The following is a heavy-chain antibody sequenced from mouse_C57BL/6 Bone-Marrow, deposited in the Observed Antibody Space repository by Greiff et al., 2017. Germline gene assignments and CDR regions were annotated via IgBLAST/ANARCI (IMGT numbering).Heavy chain of an antibody. Sequence: QVQLQQSGAELVKPGASVKMSCKASGYTFTSYWITWVKQRPGQGLEWIGDIYPGSGSTNYNEKFKGKATLTVDTSSSTAYMRLSSLTSEDSAVCYCEKWFPHSAMDYWGQGTSVTVSS. J-gene: IGHJ4*01. V-gene: IGHV1-55*01. CDR1: GYTFTSYW. CDR3: EKWFPHSAMDY. CDR2: IYPGSGST. D-gene: IGHD2-2*01.